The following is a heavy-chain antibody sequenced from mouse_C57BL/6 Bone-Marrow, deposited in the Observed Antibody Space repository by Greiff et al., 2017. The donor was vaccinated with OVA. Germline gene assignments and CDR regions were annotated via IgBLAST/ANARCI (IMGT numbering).Heavy chain of an antibody. J-gene: IGHJ3*01. CDR3: ARYNDGFQAY. CDR1: GFTFTDYY. D-gene: IGHD2-3*01. V-gene: IGHV7-3*01. CDR2: IRNKANGYTT. Sequence: EVQLQPSGGGLVQPGGSLSLSCAASGFTFTDYYMSWVRQPPGKALEWLGFIRNKANGYTTEYSASVKGRFTISRDNSQSILYLQMNALRAEDSATYYCARYNDGFQAYWGQGTLVTVSA.